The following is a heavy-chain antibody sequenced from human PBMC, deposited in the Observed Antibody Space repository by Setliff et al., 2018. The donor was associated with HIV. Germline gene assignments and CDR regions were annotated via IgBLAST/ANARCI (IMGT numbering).Heavy chain of an antibody. V-gene: IGHV4-39*01. J-gene: IGHJ4*02. D-gene: IGHD6-6*01. CDR2: INYSGST. CDR1: GGSISSNNYY. CDR3: ARLAASIAARRRFDY. Sequence: SETLSLTCTVSGGSISSNNYYWGWIRQPPGKGLEWIGSINYSGSTYQNPSLTSRVTISVDTSKNQYSLKLSFVTAADTAVYYCARLAASIAARRRFDYWGQGTLVTVSS.